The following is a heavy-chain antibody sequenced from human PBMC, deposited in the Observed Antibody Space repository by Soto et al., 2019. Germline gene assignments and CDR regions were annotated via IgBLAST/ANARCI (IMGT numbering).Heavy chain of an antibody. CDR2: IVVGSGNT. D-gene: IGHD3-10*01. CDR3: AAGGITMVRGVIVYYYYGMDV. V-gene: IGHV1-58*01. Sequence: SVKVSCKASGFTFTSSAVQWVRQARGQRLEWIGWIVVGSGNTNYAQKFQERVTITRDMSTSTAYMELSRLRSEVTAVYYCAAGGITMVRGVIVYYYYGMDVWGQGTTVTVSS. CDR1: GFTFTSSA. J-gene: IGHJ6*02.